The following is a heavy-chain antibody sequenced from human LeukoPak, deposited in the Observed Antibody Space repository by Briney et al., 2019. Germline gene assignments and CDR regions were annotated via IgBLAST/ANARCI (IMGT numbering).Heavy chain of an antibody. D-gene: IGHD6-6*01. Sequence: GGSLRLSCAASGFTFSSYAMSWVRQAPGKGLEWVANIKQDGSEKYYVDSVKGRFTISRDNAKNSLYLQMNSLRAEDTAVYYCVTLVDPDYWGQGTLVTVSS. V-gene: IGHV3-7*01. CDR3: VTLVDPDY. J-gene: IGHJ4*02. CDR1: GFTFSSYA. CDR2: IKQDGSEK.